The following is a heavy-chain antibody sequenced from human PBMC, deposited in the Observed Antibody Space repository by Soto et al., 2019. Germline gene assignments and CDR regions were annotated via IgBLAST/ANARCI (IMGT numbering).Heavy chain of an antibody. CDR2: IYPGDSDT. V-gene: IGHV5-51*01. D-gene: IGHD2-15*01. J-gene: IGHJ6*02. Sequence: PGESLKISCQASGFSFPNYWIAWVRQTPGKGLEWMGIIYPGDSDTRYSPSFQGQIFISADKSTSTAYLQWRSLKASDTGRYYCARQDILVLPAPYSGMDVWGQGTTVTVS. CDR3: ARQDILVLPAPYSGMDV. CDR1: GFSFPNYW.